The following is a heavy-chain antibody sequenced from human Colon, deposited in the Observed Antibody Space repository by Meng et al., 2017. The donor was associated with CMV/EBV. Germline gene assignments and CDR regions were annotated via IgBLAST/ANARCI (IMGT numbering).Heavy chain of an antibody. CDR1: GYTLAGHY. CDR3: AKDLTSGYGAHWDY. J-gene: IGHJ4*02. V-gene: IGHV1-2*02. CDR2: INPLNGGT. Sequence: ASVKVSCKASGYTLAGHYMHWVRRAPGQGLEWMGWINPLNGGTRFAQKFQGRVTMTSDTSGNTVYMELSRLASDDTAVYYCAKDLTSGYGAHWDYWGQGTLVTVSS. D-gene: IGHD3-3*01.